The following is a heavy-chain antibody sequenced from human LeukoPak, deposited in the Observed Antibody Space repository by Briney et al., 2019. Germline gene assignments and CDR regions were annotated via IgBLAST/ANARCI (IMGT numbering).Heavy chain of an antibody. D-gene: IGHD5-12*01. CDR3: ARERRHSGYGLFDY. J-gene: IGHJ4*02. CDR2: IYYSGST. V-gene: IGHV4-31*03. CDR1: GGSISSGGYY. Sequence: SETLSLTCTVSGGSISSGGYYWSWIRQHPGKGLEWIGYIYYSGSTYYNPSLKSRVTISVDTSKNQFSLKLSSVTAADTAVYYCARERRHSGYGLFDYWGQGTLVTVSS.